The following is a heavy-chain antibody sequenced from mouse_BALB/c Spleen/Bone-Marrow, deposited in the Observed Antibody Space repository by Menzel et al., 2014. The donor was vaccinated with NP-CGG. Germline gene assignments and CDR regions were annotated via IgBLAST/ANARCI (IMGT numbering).Heavy chain of an antibody. D-gene: IGHD2-14*01. V-gene: IGHV1-9*01. CDR2: ILPGNGST. CDR1: GYTFSSYW. CDR3: ARSKVLYAMDY. J-gene: IGHJ4*01. Sequence: VMLVESGAELMKPGASVKISCKATGYTFSSYWIEWVKQRPGRGLEWIGEILPGNGSTNYNEKFKGKATFTAETSSNTAYMQFSSLTSEDSAVYYCARSKVLYAMDYWGQGTSVTVSS.